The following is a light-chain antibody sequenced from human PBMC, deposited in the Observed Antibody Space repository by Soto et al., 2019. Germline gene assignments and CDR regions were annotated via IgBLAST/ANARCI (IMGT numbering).Light chain of an antibody. V-gene: IGLV2-14*01. CDR1: SSDIGAYNY. Sequence: QSALTQSASVSGSPGQSITISCTGTSSDIGAYNYVSWYQQHPGKAPKLMIYEVSNRPSGVSNRFSGSKSGNTASLTISGLQDEDEAEDYCSSYTGSSTPHVFGTGTKLTLL. CDR3: SSYTGSSTPHV. CDR2: EVS. J-gene: IGLJ1*01.